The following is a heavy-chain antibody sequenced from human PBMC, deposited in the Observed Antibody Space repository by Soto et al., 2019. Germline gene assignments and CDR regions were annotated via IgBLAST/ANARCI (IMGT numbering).Heavy chain of an antibody. CDR1: GYTFTSYG. CDR2: ISAYNGNT. CDR3: ARNDILTGYYHFDY. Sequence: ASVKVSFKASGYTFTSYGISWVRQAPGQGLEWMGWISAYNGNTNYAQKLQGRVTMTTDTSTSTAFMELRSLRSDDTAVYYCARNDILTGYYHFDYWGQGTLVTV. D-gene: IGHD3-9*01. J-gene: IGHJ4*02. V-gene: IGHV1-18*01.